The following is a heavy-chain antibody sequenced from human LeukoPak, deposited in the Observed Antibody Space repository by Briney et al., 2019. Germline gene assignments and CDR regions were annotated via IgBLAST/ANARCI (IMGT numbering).Heavy chain of an antibody. CDR1: GGSISSYY. D-gene: IGHD1-1*01. Sequence: SETLSLTCTVSGGSISSYYWSWIRQPPGKGLEWIGYISYSGSTNYNPPLKSRVTISVDTSKNQFSLNLSSVTAADTAVYYCASSTTGTRFVDYWGQGTLVTVSS. CDR3: ASSTTGTRFVDY. V-gene: IGHV4-59*01. CDR2: ISYSGST. J-gene: IGHJ4*02.